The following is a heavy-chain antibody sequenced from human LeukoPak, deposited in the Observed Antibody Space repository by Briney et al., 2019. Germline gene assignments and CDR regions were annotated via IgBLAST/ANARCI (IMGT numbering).Heavy chain of an antibody. CDR1: GFTFDDYA. CDR2: ISWNSGSI. Sequence: GGSLRLSCAASGFTFDDYAMHWVRHAPGKGLEWVSGISWNSGSIVYADSVKGRFTISRDNAKNSLYLQMNSLRAEDTALYYCAKDIGYDSSGYLAFDIWGQGTMVTVSS. J-gene: IGHJ3*02. D-gene: IGHD3-22*01. V-gene: IGHV3-9*01. CDR3: AKDIGYDSSGYLAFDI.